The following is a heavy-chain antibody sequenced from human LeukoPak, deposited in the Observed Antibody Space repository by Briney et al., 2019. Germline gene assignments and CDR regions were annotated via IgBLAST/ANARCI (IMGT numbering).Heavy chain of an antibody. CDR3: VREHSWGDFDY. CDR2: IYNSGYT. Sequence: PSETLSLTCTVSGVSISTYYWSWIRQPPGKGPEWTGYIYNSGYTDYNPSLKSRVTISVDTSKNQFSLKLSSVTAADTAVYYCVREHSWGDFDYWGQGTLVTVSS. J-gene: IGHJ4*02. D-gene: IGHD2-15*01. CDR1: GVSISTYY. V-gene: IGHV4-59*01.